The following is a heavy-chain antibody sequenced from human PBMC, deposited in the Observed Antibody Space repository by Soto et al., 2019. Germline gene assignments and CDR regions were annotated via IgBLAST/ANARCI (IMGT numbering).Heavy chain of an antibody. J-gene: IGHJ1*01. CDR1: GDSISTRSNY. V-gene: IGHV4-39*02. Sequence: QLQLQESGPGLVKPSETLSLTCTVSGDSISTRSNYWDWIRQPPGQGLEWIGSIYYTGGNYYNPSLRSRVTLYLDTSKNQFSLNLNSVTAADTAVYYCAREGPPIRAHNPPEYCQHWGQGTPVTVSS. CDR2: IYYTGGN. CDR3: AREGPPIRAHNPPEYCQH.